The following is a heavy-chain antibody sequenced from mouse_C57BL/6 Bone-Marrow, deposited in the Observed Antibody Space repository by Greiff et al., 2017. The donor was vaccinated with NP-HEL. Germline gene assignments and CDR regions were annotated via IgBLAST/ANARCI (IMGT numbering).Heavy chain of an antibody. CDR1: GFTFSDYG. Sequence: DVMLVESGGGLVKPGGSLKLSCAASGFTFSDYGMHWVRQAPEKGLEWVAYISSGSSTIYYADTVKGRFTISRDNAKNTLFLQLTSLRSEDTAMYYCARGRPGGFAYWGQGTLVTVSA. J-gene: IGHJ3*01. CDR3: ARGRPGGFAY. V-gene: IGHV5-17*01. CDR2: ISSGSSTI.